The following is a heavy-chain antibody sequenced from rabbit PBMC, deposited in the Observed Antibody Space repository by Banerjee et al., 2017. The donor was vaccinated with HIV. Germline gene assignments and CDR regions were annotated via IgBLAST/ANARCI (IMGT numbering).Heavy chain of an antibody. D-gene: IGHD2-1*01. Sequence: QEQLVESGGGLVQPGGSLTLSCKGSGFDFSSYGVSWVRQAPGKGLEWIGYIDPVFGSTDYASWVNGRFTISRSTSLNTVDLKMTSLTAADTATYFCAGDDDAGDYEFKLWGPGTLVTVS. CDR2: IDPVFGST. CDR1: GFDFSSYG. J-gene: IGHJ4*01. V-gene: IGHV1S47*01. CDR3: AGDDDAGDYEFKL.